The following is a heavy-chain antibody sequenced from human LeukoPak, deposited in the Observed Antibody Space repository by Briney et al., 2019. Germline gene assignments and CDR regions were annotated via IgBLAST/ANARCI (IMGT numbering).Heavy chain of an antibody. CDR1: GFTFSSYA. D-gene: IGHD6-19*01. CDR2: ISGSGGST. Sequence: PGGSLRLSCAASGFTFSSYAMSCVRQAPGKGLEWVSAISGSGGSTYYADSVKGRFTISRDNSKNTLYLQMNSLRAEDTAVYYCAKASYSSGWYLIDYWGQGTLVTVSS. CDR3: AKASYSSGWYLIDY. V-gene: IGHV3-23*01. J-gene: IGHJ4*02.